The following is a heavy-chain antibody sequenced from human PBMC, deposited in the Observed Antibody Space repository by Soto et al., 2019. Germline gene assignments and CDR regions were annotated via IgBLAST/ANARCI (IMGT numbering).Heavy chain of an antibody. CDR1: GGSISSSSYY. V-gene: IGHV4-39*01. Sequence: PSETLSLTCTVSGGSISSSSYYWGWIRQPPGKGLEWIGSIYYSGSTYYNPSLKSRVTISADTSKNQFSLKLSSVTAADTAVYYCASLSKTGVAFDIWGQGTMVTVSS. CDR3: ASLSKTGVAFDI. J-gene: IGHJ3*02. CDR2: IYYSGST. D-gene: IGHD7-27*01.